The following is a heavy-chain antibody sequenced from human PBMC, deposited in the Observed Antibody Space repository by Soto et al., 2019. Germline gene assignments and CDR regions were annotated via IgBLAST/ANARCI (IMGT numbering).Heavy chain of an antibody. CDR2: ISSVDSTI. CDR3: ARDSRRGYGSGRYCDY. V-gene: IGHV3-48*03. CDR1: GFTFSSYE. Sequence: EVPLVQSGGGLVQPGGSLRLSCAASGFTFSSYEMNWVRQAPGKGLEWLSYISSVDSTIYYADSVKGRFTVSRDNAKNSLYRLIHSPTCEDTAVYFCARDSRRGYGSGRYCDYWGQGTLVTVSS. D-gene: IGHD3-10*01. J-gene: IGHJ4*02.